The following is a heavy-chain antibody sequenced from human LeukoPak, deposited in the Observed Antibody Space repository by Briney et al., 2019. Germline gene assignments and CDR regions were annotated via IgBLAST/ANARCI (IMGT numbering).Heavy chain of an antibody. Sequence: HAGGSLRLSCAASGFTVSSNYMSWVRQAPGKGLEWVSGISWNSGSIGYADSVKGRFTISRDNAKNSLYLQMNSLRAEDTALYYCAKDRYYYYDSSGYFDYWGQGTLVTVSS. V-gene: IGHV3-9*01. J-gene: IGHJ4*02. CDR2: ISWNSGSI. CDR3: AKDRYYYYDSSGYFDY. CDR1: GFTVSSNY. D-gene: IGHD3-22*01.